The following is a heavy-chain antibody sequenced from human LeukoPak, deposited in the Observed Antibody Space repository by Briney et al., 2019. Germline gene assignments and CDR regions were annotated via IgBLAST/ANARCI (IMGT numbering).Heavy chain of an antibody. Sequence: GGSLRLSCAASGFTFSSYWMSWVRQAPGKGLEYVSAISSNGGSTYYANSVKGRFTISRDNSKNTLYLQMGSLRAEDMAVYYCARVGIAVAYAFDIWGQGTMVTVSS. D-gene: IGHD6-19*01. CDR1: GFTFSSYW. CDR2: ISSNGGST. V-gene: IGHV3-64*01. CDR3: ARVGIAVAYAFDI. J-gene: IGHJ3*02.